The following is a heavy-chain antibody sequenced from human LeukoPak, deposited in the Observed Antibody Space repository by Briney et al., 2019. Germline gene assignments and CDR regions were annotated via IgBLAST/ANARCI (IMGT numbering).Heavy chain of an antibody. CDR3: ARGLPMDA. CDR1: GGSISSGSYY. J-gene: IGHJ6*04. V-gene: IGHV4-61*02. CDR2: IYTSGST. Sequence: PSETLSLTCTVSGGSISSGSYYWSWIRQPAGKGLEWIGRIYTSGSTNYNPSLKSRVTIPVDTSKNQFSLKLSSVTAADTAVYYCARGLPMDAWGKGTTVTVSS.